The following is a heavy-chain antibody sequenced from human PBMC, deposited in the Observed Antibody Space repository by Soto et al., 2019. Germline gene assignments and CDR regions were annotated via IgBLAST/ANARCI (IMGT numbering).Heavy chain of an antibody. CDR1: GFSLTTTGVY. CDR2: IDWADTK. D-gene: IGHD5-18*01. V-gene: IGHV2-70*01. Sequence: GSGPTLVNPTETLTLTCTFSGFSLTTTGVYVTWIRQPPGKALEWLALIDWADTKYYNKSLTTRLTVSKDTSKNQVVLTMTNMDLVDTATYFCARTRNNERIHHQFYSGTDVWGPGTTVTVSS. CDR3: ARTRNNERIHHQFYSGTDV. J-gene: IGHJ6*02.